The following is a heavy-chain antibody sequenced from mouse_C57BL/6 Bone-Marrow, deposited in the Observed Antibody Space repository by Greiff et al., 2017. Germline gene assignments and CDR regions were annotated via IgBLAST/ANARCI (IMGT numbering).Heavy chain of an antibody. CDR1: GYSITSGYY. J-gene: IGHJ1*03. D-gene: IGHD1-1*01. CDR3: AREYYGSDWYFDV. V-gene: IGHV3-6*01. CDR2: ISYDGSN. Sequence: VQLKESGPGLVKPSQSLSLTCSVTGYSITSGYYWNWIRQFPGNKLEWMGYISYDGSNNYNPSLKNRISITRDTSKNQFFLKLNSVTTEDTATYYCAREYYGSDWYFDVWGTGTTVTVSS.